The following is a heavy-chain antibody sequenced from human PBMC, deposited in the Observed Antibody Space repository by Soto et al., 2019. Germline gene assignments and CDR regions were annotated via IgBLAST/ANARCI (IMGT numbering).Heavy chain of an antibody. CDR3: ARTTSVFDY. V-gene: IGHV6-1*01. CDR1: GDSVSSKSAA. CDR2: TYYRSKWYN. D-gene: IGHD1-1*01. J-gene: IGHJ4*02. Sequence: SQTLSLTCAISGDSVSSKSAAWNWIRQSPSRGLEWLGRTYYRSKWYNEYAVAVKGRITVNPDTSKNQLSLQLSSVTPEDTAVYYCARTTSVFDYWGQGTQVTVSS.